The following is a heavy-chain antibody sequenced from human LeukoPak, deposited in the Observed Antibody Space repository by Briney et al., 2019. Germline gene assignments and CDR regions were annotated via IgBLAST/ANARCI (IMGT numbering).Heavy chain of an antibody. CDR3: AREVWQQLATFDY. D-gene: IGHD6-13*01. Sequence: GGSPRLSCAASGFTFSSYWMSWVRQAPGKGLEWVANIKQDGSEKYYVDSVKGRFTISRDNAKNSLYLQMNSLRAEDTAVYYCAREVWQQLATFDYWGQGTLVTVSS. V-gene: IGHV3-7*01. CDR2: IKQDGSEK. J-gene: IGHJ4*02. CDR1: GFTFSSYW.